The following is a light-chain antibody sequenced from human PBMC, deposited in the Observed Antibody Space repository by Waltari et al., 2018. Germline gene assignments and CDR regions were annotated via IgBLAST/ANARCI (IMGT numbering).Light chain of an antibody. CDR2: KAS. J-gene: IGKJ2*03. CDR1: ENVNNH. Sequence: DIQMTQSPSSLSASVGDRVTITCRASENVNNHLNWYQQKPGKAPKLLIYKASTLQTGVPSRFSGSGSGADYTFTISNLQSEDVATYYCKHGYGTPYSFGQGTKVEIK. CDR3: KHGYGTPYS. V-gene: IGKV1-39*01.